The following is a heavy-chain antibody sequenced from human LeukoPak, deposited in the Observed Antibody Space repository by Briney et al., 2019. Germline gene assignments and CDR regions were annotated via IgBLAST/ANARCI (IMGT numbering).Heavy chain of an antibody. Sequence: SETLSLTCTVSGGSISSYYWSWIRQPPGKGLEWIGYIYYSGSTNYNPSLKSRVTISVDTSKNQFSLKLSSVTAADTAVYYCAREVVGATMNWGQGTLVTVSS. J-gene: IGHJ4*02. CDR2: IYYSGST. D-gene: IGHD1-26*01. V-gene: IGHV4-59*12. CDR1: GGSISSYY. CDR3: AREVVGATMN.